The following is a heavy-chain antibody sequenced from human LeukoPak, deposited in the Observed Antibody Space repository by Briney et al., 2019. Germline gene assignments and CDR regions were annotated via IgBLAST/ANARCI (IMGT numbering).Heavy chain of an antibody. CDR1: GGTFSSYA. CDR2: IIPILGIA. CDR3: ARALDTAMATTDY. D-gene: IGHD5-18*01. Sequence: ASVKVSCKASGGTFSSYAISWVRQAPGQGLEWMGRIIPILGIANYAQKFQGRVTITADKSTSTAYMELSSLSSEDTAVYYCARALDTAMATTDYWGQGTLVTVSS. V-gene: IGHV1-69*04. J-gene: IGHJ4*02.